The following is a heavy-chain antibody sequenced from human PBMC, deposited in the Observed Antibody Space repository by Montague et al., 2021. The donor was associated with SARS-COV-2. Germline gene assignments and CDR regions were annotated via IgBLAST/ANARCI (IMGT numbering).Heavy chain of an antibody. CDR3: ARGLRRYSSGKTPFLHSEMDV. V-gene: IGHV4-59*01. J-gene: IGHJ6*02. CDR2: IYYSGST. Sequence: SETLSLTCTVSGGSISSYYWSWIRQPPGKGLEWIGYIYYSGSTNYNPSLKSRVTISVDTSKNQFSLKLSSVTAADTAVYYCARGLRRYSSGKTPFLHSEMDVWGQGTTVTVSS. CDR1: GGSISSYY. D-gene: IGHD6-19*01.